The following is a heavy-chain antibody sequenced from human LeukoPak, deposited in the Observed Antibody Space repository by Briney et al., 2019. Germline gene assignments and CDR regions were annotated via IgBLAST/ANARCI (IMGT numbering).Heavy chain of an antibody. J-gene: IGHJ5*02. D-gene: IGHD3-9*01. CDR3: ATIDGWFDT. Sequence: GGSLRLSCAASGFTVSTNYMTWVRQAPGKGLEWVSVIYTGGSSYYADSVKGRFTISRDHSRNAVYLQMNSLRAEDTALYYCATIDGWFDTWGQGTLVTVSS. V-gene: IGHV3-53*01. CDR1: GFTVSTNY. CDR2: IYTGGSS.